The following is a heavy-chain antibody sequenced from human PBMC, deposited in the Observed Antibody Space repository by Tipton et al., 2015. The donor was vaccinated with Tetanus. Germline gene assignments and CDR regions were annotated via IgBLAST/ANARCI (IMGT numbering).Heavy chain of an antibody. Sequence: GLVKPSETLSLTCVVSGGSLSSYYWGWIRQPPGKGLEWIGHITYNAQTDYNPSLASRVNISITTSKNQFSLSLNSVTAADTAVYYCARDLSYYDYIRGGDRDRYFDLWGRGTLVTVSS. V-gene: IGHV4-34*01. CDR3: ARDLSYYDYIRGGDRDRYFDL. D-gene: IGHD3-16*01. J-gene: IGHJ2*01. CDR1: GGSLSSYY. CDR2: ITYNAQT.